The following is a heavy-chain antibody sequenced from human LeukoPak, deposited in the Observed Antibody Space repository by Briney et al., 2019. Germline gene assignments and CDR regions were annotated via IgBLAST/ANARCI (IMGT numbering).Heavy chain of an antibody. Sequence: PGRSLRLFCAASGFTFSSYGMHWVRRAPGKGLEWVAVISYDGSNKYYADSVKGRFTISRDNSKNTLYLQMNSLRAEDTAVYYCAKLVATITDYWGQGTLVTVSS. CDR2: ISYDGSNK. CDR1: GFTFSSYG. D-gene: IGHD5-12*01. V-gene: IGHV3-30*18. J-gene: IGHJ4*02. CDR3: AKLVATITDY.